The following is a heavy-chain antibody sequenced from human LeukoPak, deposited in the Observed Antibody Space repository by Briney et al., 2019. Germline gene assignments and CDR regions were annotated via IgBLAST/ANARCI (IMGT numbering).Heavy chain of an antibody. J-gene: IGHJ4*02. CDR3: ARDSPGYSGNEC. Sequence: GGSLRLSCVASGFTFRTYWMNWVRQAPGKGLEWVGNIKEDGSEAYYVDSVKGRFSISRDNAKNSLYLQLSTLRVEDTAVYYCARDSPGYSGNECWGQGTLVTVS. CDR2: IKEDGSEA. CDR1: GFTFRTYW. V-gene: IGHV3-7*01. D-gene: IGHD4-11*01.